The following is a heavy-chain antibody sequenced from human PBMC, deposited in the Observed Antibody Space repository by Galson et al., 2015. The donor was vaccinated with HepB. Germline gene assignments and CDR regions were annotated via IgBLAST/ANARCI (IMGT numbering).Heavy chain of an antibody. V-gene: IGHV3-11*01. CDR3: ARGLGGY. CDR2: ISHSVTTV. D-gene: IGHD2-15*01. J-gene: IGHJ4*02. Sequence: SLRLSCAASGFTFSDYYMSWMRQAPGKGLEWLSYISHSVTTVYHADSLKGRFSISRDNAKNSLYLQMTSLRAEDTAVYYCARGLGGYWGQGTLVTVSS. CDR1: GFTFSDYY.